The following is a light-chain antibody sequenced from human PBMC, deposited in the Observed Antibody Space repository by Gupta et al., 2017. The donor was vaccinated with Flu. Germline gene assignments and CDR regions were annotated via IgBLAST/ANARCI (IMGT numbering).Light chain of an antibody. J-gene: IGLJ2*01. CDR1: TVGKTY. Sequence: VMTTFQRYTVGKTYEACCHQQPAQAPVIVLYAKNIRRSGSTARCSASTSGTTASLTITGAQAEEEADYYCNSRDNTYNNKAVFGGGTKLTVL. CDR2: AKN. CDR3: NSRDNTYNNKAV. V-gene: IGLV3-19*01.